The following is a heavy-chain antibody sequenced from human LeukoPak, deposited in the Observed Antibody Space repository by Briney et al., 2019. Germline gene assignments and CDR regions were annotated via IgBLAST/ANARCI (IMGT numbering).Heavy chain of an antibody. J-gene: IGHJ4*02. D-gene: IGHD1-26*01. V-gene: IGHV3-11*06. CDR1: GFTFSDYY. Sequence: GGSLRLSCAASGFTFSDYYMSWIHQAPGKGLEWVSYISSSSSYTNYADSVKGRFTISRDKAKNSLYLQMNSLRAEDTAVYYCARDSGSYSGVDYWGQGTLVTVSS. CDR2: ISSSSSYT. CDR3: ARDSGSYSGVDY.